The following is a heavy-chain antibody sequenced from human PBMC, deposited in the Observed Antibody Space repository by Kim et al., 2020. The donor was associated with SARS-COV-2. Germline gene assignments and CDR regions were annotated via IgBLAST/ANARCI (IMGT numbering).Heavy chain of an antibody. CDR1: GFTFGSYW. CDR2: IHTDGSRT. J-gene: IGHJ4*02. V-gene: IGHV3-74*03. Sequence: GGSLRLSCAASGFTFGSYWMHWVRQVPGKGLVWVSRIHTDGSRTTYADSVKGRFTISRDNAKNTLFLQMNSLRAEDTAVYYCARETAIPAKYYFDYWGQGALVTVSS. D-gene: IGHD2-21*02. CDR3: ARETAIPAKYYFDY.